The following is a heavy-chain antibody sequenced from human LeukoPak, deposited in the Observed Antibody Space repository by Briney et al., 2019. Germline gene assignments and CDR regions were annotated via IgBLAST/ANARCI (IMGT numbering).Heavy chain of an antibody. V-gene: IGHV4-59*08. J-gene: IGHJ4*02. D-gene: IGHD3-22*01. CDR3: ARHYYDTSGYYYFDY. CDR2: IYYSGST. CDR1: GGSISAYY. Sequence: PSETLSLTCNASGGSISAYYWSWIRQPPGKGLEYMGYIYYSGSTDYNPSFKSRITISVDTSKNQFSLKLSSVTAADTAVYYCARHYYDTSGYYYFDYWGQGTLVTVSS.